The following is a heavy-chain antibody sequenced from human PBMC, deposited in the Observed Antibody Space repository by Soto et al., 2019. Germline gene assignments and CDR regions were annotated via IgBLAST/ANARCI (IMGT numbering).Heavy chain of an antibody. CDR1: GGSISSSSYY. Sequence: PSETLSLTXTVSGGSISSSSYYWGWIRQPPGKGLEWIGSIYYSGSTYYNPSLKSRVTISVDTSKNQFSLKLGSVTAADTAVYYCASPKIAFYNWFDPWGQGTLVTVSS. V-gene: IGHV4-39*01. CDR2: IYYSGST. CDR3: ASPKIAFYNWFDP. D-gene: IGHD3-3*02. J-gene: IGHJ5*02.